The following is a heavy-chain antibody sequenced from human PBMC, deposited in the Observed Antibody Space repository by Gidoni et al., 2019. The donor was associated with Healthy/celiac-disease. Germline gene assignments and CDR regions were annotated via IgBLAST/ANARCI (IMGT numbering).Heavy chain of an antibody. V-gene: IGHV4-34*01. CDR2: MNHSGST. D-gene: IGHD3-3*01. Sequence: QVQLQQWGAGLLKPSETLSLTCAVYGGSFGGYSCIWNRQPPGKGMKWIGEMNHSGSTNYTPSIKSRVTISLDPSKNQFSLKLSSVTAADTAVYYCARGSPYYDFWSGHDYWGQGTLVTVSS. J-gene: IGHJ4*02. CDR3: ARGSPYYDFWSGHDY. CDR1: GGSFGGYS.